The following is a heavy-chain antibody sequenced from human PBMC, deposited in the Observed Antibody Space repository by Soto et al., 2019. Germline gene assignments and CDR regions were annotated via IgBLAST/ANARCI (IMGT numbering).Heavy chain of an antibody. J-gene: IGHJ6*02. CDR2: ISAYNGNT. Sequence: QVQLVQSGAEVKKPGASVKVSCKASGYTFTSYGISWVRQAPGQGLEWMGWISAYNGNTNYAQKHQGRVTMTTHTSKSTAYMELRSLRSDDTAVYYCARDRGAYGMDVWGQGTTVTVSS. V-gene: IGHV1-18*01. CDR3: ARDRGAYGMDV. CDR1: GYTFTSYG.